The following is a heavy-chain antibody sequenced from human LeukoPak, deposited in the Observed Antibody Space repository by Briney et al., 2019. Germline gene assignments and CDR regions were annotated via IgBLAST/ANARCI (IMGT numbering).Heavy chain of an antibody. CDR1: GGSISSNNW. CDR3: ATVSSSPHQMAEPYFDH. J-gene: IGHJ4*02. D-gene: IGHD6-13*01. CDR2: IYHSGSP. V-gene: IGHV4-4*02. Sequence: PSEPLPLTCAVSGGSISSNNWWGWVRQPPGKGLAWIGEIYHSGSPHYNPSLKSRVTISVDTSKNQFSLKLRSVTARDAAVDYCATVSSSPHQMAEPYFDHWGQGTLVTVSS.